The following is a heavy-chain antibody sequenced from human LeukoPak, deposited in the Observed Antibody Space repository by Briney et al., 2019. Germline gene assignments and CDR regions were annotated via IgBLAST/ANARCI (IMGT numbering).Heavy chain of an antibody. CDR1: GYTLTELS. CDR2: FDPEDGET. J-gene: IGHJ4*02. CDR3: ATDRYYGSGSTFDY. V-gene: IGHV1-24*01. Sequence: ASVKVSCKVSGYTLTELSMHWVRQAPGKGLEWTGGFDPEDGETIYAQKFQGRVTMTEDTSTDTAYMELSSLRSEDTAVYYCATDRYYGSGSTFDYWGQGTLVTVSS. D-gene: IGHD3-10*01.